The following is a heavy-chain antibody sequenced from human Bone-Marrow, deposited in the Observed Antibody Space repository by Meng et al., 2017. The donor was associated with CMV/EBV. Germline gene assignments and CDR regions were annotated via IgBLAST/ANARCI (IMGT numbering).Heavy chain of an antibody. Sequence: GESLKISCAASGFTFSSYDMHWVRQATGKGLEWVSAIGTAGDTYYPGSVKGRFTISRENAKNSLYLQMNSLRAGDTAVYYCAKDSTWFGESPYYFDYWGQGTLVTVSS. D-gene: IGHD3-10*01. CDR3: AKDSTWFGESPYYFDY. CDR1: GFTFSSYD. J-gene: IGHJ4*02. CDR2: IGTAGDT. V-gene: IGHV3-13*01.